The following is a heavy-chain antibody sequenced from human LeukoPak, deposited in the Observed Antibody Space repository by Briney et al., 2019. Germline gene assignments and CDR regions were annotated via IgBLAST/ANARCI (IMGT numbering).Heavy chain of an antibody. J-gene: IGHJ3*02. CDR2: ISSSSSYI. D-gene: IGHD3-3*01. Sequence: GGSLRLSCAASGFTFSSYSMNWVRQAPGKGLEWVSSISSSSSYIYCADSVKGRFTISRDNAKNSLYLQMNSLRAEDTAVYYCARDRSVPRRNLDIWGQGAMVTVSS. V-gene: IGHV3-21*01. CDR3: ARDRSVPRRNLDI. CDR1: GFTFSSYS.